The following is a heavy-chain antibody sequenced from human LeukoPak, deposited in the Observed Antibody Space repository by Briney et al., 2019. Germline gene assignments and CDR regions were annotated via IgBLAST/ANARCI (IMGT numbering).Heavy chain of an antibody. Sequence: SVKVSCKASGGTFSSYAISWGRQTPGQGLEWRGEIILIFGITNYAQKFQGRVTITADKSTSTAYMELSSLRSEDTAVYYCAREKEMGDSSGYNWFDPWGQGTLVTVSS. CDR3: AREKEMGDSSGYNWFDP. D-gene: IGHD3-22*01. J-gene: IGHJ5*02. CDR1: GGTFSSYA. V-gene: IGHV1-69*10. CDR2: IILIFGIT.